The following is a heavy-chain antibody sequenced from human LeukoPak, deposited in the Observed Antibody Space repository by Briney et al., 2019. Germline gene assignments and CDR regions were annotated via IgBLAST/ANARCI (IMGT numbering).Heavy chain of an antibody. Sequence: GASVKVSCKASGYTFTSYDINWVRQATGQGLEWMGWMNPNSGNTGYAQKFQGRVTMTTDTSTSTAYMELRSLRSDDTAVYYCARALAAVPPTDDYWGQGTLVTVSS. J-gene: IGHJ4*02. CDR1: GYTFTSYD. V-gene: IGHV1-8*01. D-gene: IGHD6-13*01. CDR3: ARALAAVPPTDDY. CDR2: MNPNSGNT.